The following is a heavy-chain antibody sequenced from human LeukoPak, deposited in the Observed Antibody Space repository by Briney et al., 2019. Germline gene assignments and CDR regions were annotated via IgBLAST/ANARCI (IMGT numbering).Heavy chain of an antibody. Sequence: SVKVSCKASGGTFSSYTITWVRQAPGQGLEWMGGIIPIFGSANYAQKFQGRVTITADESTSTAYMELSSLRAEDTAVYYCARSFQWELLAWYFDLWGRGTLVTVSS. D-gene: IGHD1-26*01. J-gene: IGHJ2*01. CDR3: ARSFQWELLAWYFDL. V-gene: IGHV1-69*13. CDR2: IIPIFGSA. CDR1: GGTFSSYT.